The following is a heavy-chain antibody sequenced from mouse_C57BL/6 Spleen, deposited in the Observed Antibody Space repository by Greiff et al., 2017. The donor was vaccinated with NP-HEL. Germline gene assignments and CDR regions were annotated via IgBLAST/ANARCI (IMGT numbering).Heavy chain of an antibody. CDR2: IDPSDSET. V-gene: IGHV1-52*01. J-gene: IGHJ2*01. CDR1: GYTFTSYW. Sequence: QVQLKQSGAELVRPGSSVKLSCKASGYTFTSYWMHWVKQRPIQGLEWIGNIDPSDSETHYNQKFKDKATLTVDKSSSTAYMQLSSLTAEDSAVYYCARGSSFDYWGQGTTLTVSS. CDR3: ARGSSFDY. D-gene: IGHD1-1*01.